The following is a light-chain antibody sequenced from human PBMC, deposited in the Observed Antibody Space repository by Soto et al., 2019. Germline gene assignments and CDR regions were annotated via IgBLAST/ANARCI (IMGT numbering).Light chain of an antibody. CDR3: AGSDDSHNVFYV. CDR2: RDN. V-gene: IGLV1-44*01. Sequence: QSVLTQPPSVSGTPGQSVTVSCSGCRSNIGSNTVHWYQQLPGAAPKLLIYRDNQRPSGVPDRFAASKSGTSASLYISGLQSEDEGDYYCAGSDDSHNVFYVFGNGKKGTV. CDR1: RSNIGSNT. J-gene: IGLJ1*01.